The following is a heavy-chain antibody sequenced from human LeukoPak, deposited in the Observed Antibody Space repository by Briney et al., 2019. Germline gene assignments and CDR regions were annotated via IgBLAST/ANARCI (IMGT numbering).Heavy chain of an antibody. D-gene: IGHD1-26*01. CDR1: GFTFSSYW. Sequence: PGGSLRLSCAASGFTFSSYWMSWVRQAPGKGLEWVANIKQDGSEKYYVDSVKGRFTISRDNAKNSLYLQMNSLRAEDTAVYYCARVIVVPIVGQWSHFDYWGQGTLVTVSS. CDR2: IKQDGSEK. CDR3: ARVIVVPIVGQWSHFDY. J-gene: IGHJ4*02. V-gene: IGHV3-7*04.